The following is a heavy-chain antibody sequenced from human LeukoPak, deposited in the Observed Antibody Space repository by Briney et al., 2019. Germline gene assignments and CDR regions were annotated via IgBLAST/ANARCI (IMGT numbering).Heavy chain of an antibody. V-gene: IGHV1-69*13. J-gene: IGHJ5*02. D-gene: IGHD1-14*01. CDR2: IIPIFGTA. CDR1: GGTFSSYA. CDR3: ARNNPGTGRYNWFDP. Sequence: SVKVSCKASGGTFSSYAISWVRQAPGQGLEWMGGIIPIFGTANYAQKFQGRVTITADESTSTAYMELSSLRSEDTAVYYCARNNPGTGRYNWFDPWGQGTLVTVSS.